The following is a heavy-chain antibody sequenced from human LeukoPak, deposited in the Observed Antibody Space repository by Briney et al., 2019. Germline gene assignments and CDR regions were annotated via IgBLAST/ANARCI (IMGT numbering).Heavy chain of an antibody. D-gene: IGHD5-12*01. Sequence: GGSLRLSCVGSRFTINKYWMHWVRQAPGTGLVWVSRIHPDGSITTYADSVKGRFTISRDNAENTLYLQMNSLRAEDTGVYYCAPQQAYSPYNWFDPWGQGTLVTVSS. CDR2: IHPDGSIT. V-gene: IGHV3-74*03. CDR1: RFTINKYW. CDR3: APQQAYSPYNWFDP. J-gene: IGHJ5*02.